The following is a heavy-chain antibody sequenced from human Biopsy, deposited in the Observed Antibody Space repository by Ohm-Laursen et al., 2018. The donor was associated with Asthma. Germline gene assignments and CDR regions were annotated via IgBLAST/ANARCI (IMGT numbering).Heavy chain of an antibody. CDR2: VYWTGST. CDR3: VRAVRNEQWLAPFDY. V-gene: IGHV4-59*07. D-gene: IGHD6-19*01. CDR1: GGSISSFY. J-gene: IGHJ4*02. Sequence: PSDTLSLTCSVYGGSISSFYWSWIRQSPEKGLEWMGYVYWTGSTNYNPSLKSRITMSADTSKNRMFLELTSVTAADTAIYYCVRAVRNEQWLAPFDYWGQGKPVTVSS.